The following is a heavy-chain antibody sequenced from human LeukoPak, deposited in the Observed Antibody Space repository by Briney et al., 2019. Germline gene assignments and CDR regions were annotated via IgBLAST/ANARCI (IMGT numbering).Heavy chain of an antibody. Sequence: GGSLRLSCAASGFTFSSYAMSWVRQAPGKGLEWVSAISGSGGSTYYADSVKGRFTISRDNSKNTLYLQMNSLRAEDTAVYYCAKGSLIPMVRGDNWFDPWGQGTLVTVSS. CDR3: AKGSLIPMVRGDNWFDP. CDR1: GFTFSSYA. V-gene: IGHV3-23*01. D-gene: IGHD3-10*01. J-gene: IGHJ5*02. CDR2: ISGSGGST.